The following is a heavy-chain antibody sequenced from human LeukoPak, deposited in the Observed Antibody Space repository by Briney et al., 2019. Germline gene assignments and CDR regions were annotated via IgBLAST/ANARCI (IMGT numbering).Heavy chain of an antibody. D-gene: IGHD3-22*01. V-gene: IGHV3-23*01. J-gene: IGHJ4*02. CDR1: GFTFSSYA. CDR3: AKDGLPYYYDSSGYYLDY. CDR2: ISGSGGST. Sequence: PGGSLRLSCAASGFTFSSYAMSWVRQAPGKGLEWVSAISGSGGSTYYADSVNGRFTISRDNSKNTLYLQMNSLRAEDTAVYYCAKDGLPYYYDSSGYYLDYWGQGTLVTVSS.